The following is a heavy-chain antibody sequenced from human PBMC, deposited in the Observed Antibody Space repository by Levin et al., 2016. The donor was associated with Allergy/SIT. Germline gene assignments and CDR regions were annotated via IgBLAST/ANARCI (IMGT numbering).Heavy chain of an antibody. CDR1: GGSISSGGYY. D-gene: IGHD4-17*01. V-gene: IGHV4-31*03. J-gene: IGHJ4*02. CDR2: IFYSGST. CDR3: ATDRQIYGEYDY. Sequence: SETLSLTCTVSGGSISSGGYYWSWIRQHPGKGLEWIGHIFYSGSTHYNPSLKSRLNISVDTSKNQFSLKLGPVTAADTAVYYCATDRQIYGEYDYWGQGTLVTVSA.